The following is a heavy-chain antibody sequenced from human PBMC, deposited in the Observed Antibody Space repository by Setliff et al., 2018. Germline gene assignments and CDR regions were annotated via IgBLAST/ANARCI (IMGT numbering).Heavy chain of an antibody. CDR1: GFTFSNYA. D-gene: IGHD1-26*01. CDR2: ISYDGSNK. V-gene: IGHV3-30*04. J-gene: IGHJ4*02. Sequence: PGGSLRLSCAASGFTFSNYAMHWVRQAPGKGLEWVAVISYDGSNKYYADSVKGRFTISRDDSKNTLYLQMNSLRAEDTAVYYCVKDMAGSYFDGRFDYWGPGTLVTVSS. CDR3: VKDMAGSYFDGRFDY.